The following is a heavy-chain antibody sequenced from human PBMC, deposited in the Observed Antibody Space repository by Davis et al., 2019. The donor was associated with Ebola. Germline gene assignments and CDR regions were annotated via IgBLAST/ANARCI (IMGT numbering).Heavy chain of an antibody. CDR1: GGSISSSNW. Sequence: PSETLSLTCAVSGGSISSSNWWSWVRQPPGKGLEWIGSIYYSGSTYYNPSLKSRVTISVDTSKNQFSLKLSSVTAADTAVYYCARVAPPGDIWGQGTMVTVSS. V-gene: IGHV4-39*01. CDR2: IYYSGST. CDR3: ARVAPPGDI. J-gene: IGHJ3*02. D-gene: IGHD1-14*01.